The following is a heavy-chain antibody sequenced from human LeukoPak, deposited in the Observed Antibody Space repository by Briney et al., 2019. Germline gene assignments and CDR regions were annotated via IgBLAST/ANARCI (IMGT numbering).Heavy chain of an antibody. D-gene: IGHD1-7*01. CDR1: GGSISSHY. J-gene: IGHJ6*03. Sequence: SETLSLTCTVSGGSISSHYWSWIRQPPGKGLEWIGYIYYSGSTNYNPSLKSRVTISVDTSKNQFSLKLSSVTAADTAVYYCAREETAGTTGAHYYYYMDVWGKGTTVTVSS. V-gene: IGHV4-59*11. CDR2: IYYSGST. CDR3: AREETAGTTGAHYYYYMDV.